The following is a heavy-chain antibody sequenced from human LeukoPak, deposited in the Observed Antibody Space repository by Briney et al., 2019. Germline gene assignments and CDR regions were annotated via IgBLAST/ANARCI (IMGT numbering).Heavy chain of an antibody. J-gene: IGHJ4*02. D-gene: IGHD4-11*01. CDR3: ASSLNTVIISPYFLEY. CDR2: TTSVGSST. V-gene: IGHV3-11*04. CDR1: GFNFGDYY. Sequence: GGSLRLSCAGSGFNFGDYYMTWVRQAPGKGLEWLSYTTSVGSSTYYADSVKGRFTISRDNAKYSMFLYMNSLRAEDTAVYYCASSLNTVIISPYFLEYWGQGTLVTVSS.